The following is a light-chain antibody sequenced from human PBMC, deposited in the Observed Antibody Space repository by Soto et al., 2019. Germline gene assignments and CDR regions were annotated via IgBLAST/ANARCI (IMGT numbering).Light chain of an antibody. CDR1: ASDIGRYNY. J-gene: IGLJ1*01. V-gene: IGLV2-14*01. Sequence: QSALTQPPSASRSPGQSVTISCIGTASDIGRYNYVSWYQHHPGKAPKLIIYEVTKRPSGVSNRFSGSKSGNTASLTISGLQAEDEADYYCNSYTTLSNRVFGTGTKVTVL. CDR2: EVT. CDR3: NSYTTLSNRV.